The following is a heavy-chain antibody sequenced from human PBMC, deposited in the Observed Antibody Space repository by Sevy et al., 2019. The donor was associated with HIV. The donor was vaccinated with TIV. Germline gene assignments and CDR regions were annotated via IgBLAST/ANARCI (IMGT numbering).Heavy chain of an antibody. J-gene: IGHJ5*02. V-gene: IGHV4-34*01. CDR1: GGSFSGYY. D-gene: IGHD2-2*01. CDR3: ARSPPIVVVPSAPSWFDP. Sequence: SENLSLTCAVHGGSFSGYYWNWIRQPPGKGLEWIGEINHSGSTNYNPSLKSRVTISVDTSKNQFSLKLSSVTAADTAVDYCARSPPIVVVPSAPSWFDPWGQGTPVLVSS. CDR2: INHSGST.